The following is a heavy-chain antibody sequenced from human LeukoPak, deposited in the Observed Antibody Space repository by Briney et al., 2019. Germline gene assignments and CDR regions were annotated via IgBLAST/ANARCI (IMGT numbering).Heavy chain of an antibody. CDR3: ARDIRPPPERYFDL. V-gene: IGHV3-48*03. J-gene: IGHJ2*01. CDR1: AFTFSNYE. Sequence: PGGSLRLSCAASAFTFSNYEMNWVRQAPGKGLEWVSYISSSGSSTYYADSVKGRFTISRDNAKNSLYLQMNSLRAEDTAVYYCARDIRPPPERYFDLWGRGTLVTVSS. D-gene: IGHD1-14*01. CDR2: ISSSGSST.